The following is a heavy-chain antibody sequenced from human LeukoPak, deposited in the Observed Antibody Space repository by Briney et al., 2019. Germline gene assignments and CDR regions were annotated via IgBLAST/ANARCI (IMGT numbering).Heavy chain of an antibody. Sequence: ASMKVSCKSSGFTFTDHYIHWVRQGTGQGLEWMGYIGPHSTFTSSPQEFQGRVTMTRDASMSTAYWELTRLTSDDTAVYYCVREGEGPLAKDFDYWGQGTLVTVSS. J-gene: IGHJ4*02. D-gene: IGHD2-21*01. CDR3: VREGEGPLAKDFDY. CDR2: IGPHSTFT. CDR1: GFTFTDHY. V-gene: IGHV1-2*02.